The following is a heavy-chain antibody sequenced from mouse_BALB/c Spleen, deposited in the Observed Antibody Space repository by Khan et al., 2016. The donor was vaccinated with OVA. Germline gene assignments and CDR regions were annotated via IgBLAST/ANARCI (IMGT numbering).Heavy chain of an antibody. CDR1: GFSLSDYG. D-gene: IGHD1-1*02. V-gene: IGHV2-6-5*01. CDR2: IWGGGSN. Sequence: QVQLKESGPGLVAPSQSLSITCTVSGFSLSDYGVSWIRQPPGKGLEWLGVIWGGGSNYYNSALKSRLSISKDNSKSQVFLKMNSLQTDDTAIYYCAKGLWSYYFALDYWGQGTSVTVSS. CDR3: AKGLWSYYFALDY. J-gene: IGHJ4*01.